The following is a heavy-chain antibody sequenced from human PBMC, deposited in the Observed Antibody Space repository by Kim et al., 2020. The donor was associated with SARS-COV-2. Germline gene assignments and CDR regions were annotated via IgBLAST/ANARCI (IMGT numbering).Heavy chain of an antibody. CDR3: AKDRHRAYCGGDCQPSYFDY. D-gene: IGHD2-21*02. CDR2: ISGSGGST. J-gene: IGHJ4*02. V-gene: IGHV3-23*01. CDR1: GFTFSSYA. Sequence: GGSLRLSCAASGFTFSSYAMSWVRQAPGKGLEWVSAISGSGGSTYYADSVKGRFTISRDNSKNTLYLQMNSLRAEDTAVYYCAKDRHRAYCGGDCQPSYFDYWGQGTLVTVSS.